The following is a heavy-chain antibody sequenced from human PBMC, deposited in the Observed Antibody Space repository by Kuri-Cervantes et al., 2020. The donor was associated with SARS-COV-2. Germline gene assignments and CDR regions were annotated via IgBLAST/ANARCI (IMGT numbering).Heavy chain of an antibody. J-gene: IGHJ5*02. Sequence: GSLRLSCAVYGGSFSGYYWSWIRQPPGKGLEWIGYIYYSGSTNYNPSLKSRVTISVDTSKNQFSLKLSSVTAADTAVYYCARVDYIWGSYRPNWFDPWGQGTLVTVSS. CDR2: IYYSGST. CDR1: GGSFSGYY. CDR3: ARVDYIWGSYRPNWFDP. D-gene: IGHD3-16*02. V-gene: IGHV4-59*12.